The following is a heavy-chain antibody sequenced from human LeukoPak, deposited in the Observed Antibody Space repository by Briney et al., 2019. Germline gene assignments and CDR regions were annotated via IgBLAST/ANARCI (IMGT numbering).Heavy chain of an antibody. CDR2: ISYDGSNK. D-gene: IGHD3-22*01. J-gene: IGHJ4*02. Sequence: GRSLRLSCAASGFTFSSYAMHWVRQAPGKGLEWVAVISYDGSNKYYADSVKGRFTTARDNSKNTLYLQMNSLRAEDTAVYYCARDFLGSIYDSSGYYSNYFDYWGQGTLVTVSS. CDR1: GFTFSSYA. CDR3: ARDFLGSIYDSSGYYSNYFDY. V-gene: IGHV3-30*04.